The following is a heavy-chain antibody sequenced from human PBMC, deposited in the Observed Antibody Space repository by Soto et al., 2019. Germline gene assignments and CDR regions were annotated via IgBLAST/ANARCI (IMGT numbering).Heavy chain of an antibody. CDR1: GFSLTTNGVG. Sequence: SGPTLVNPTQTLTLTCTFSGFSLTTNGVGVGWIRQPPGKALEWLALIYWDDDKRYNPSLKSRLTITKDTSKNQVFLTMTNMDPVDTGTYYCARSPSYCGADCYSQMDYWGQGALVTVSS. J-gene: IGHJ4*02. CDR3: ARSPSYCGADCYSQMDY. CDR2: IYWDDDK. V-gene: IGHV2-5*02. D-gene: IGHD2-21*01.